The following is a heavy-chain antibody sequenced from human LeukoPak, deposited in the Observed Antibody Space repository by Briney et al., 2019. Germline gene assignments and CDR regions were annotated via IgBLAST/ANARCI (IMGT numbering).Heavy chain of an antibody. Sequence: SETLSLTCTVSGGSINSYYWNWIRQFAGKGLEWIGRIYTSGSTNYNPSLKSRVTMSVDTSKSQFSLKLSSVTAADTAVYYCARDGYDSSGLDYWGQGTLVTVSS. V-gene: IGHV4-4*07. CDR3: ARDGYDSSGLDY. J-gene: IGHJ4*02. CDR2: IYTSGST. D-gene: IGHD3-22*01. CDR1: GGSINSYY.